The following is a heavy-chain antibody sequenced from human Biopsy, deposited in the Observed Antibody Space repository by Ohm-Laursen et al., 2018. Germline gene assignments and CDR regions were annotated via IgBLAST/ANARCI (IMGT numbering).Heavy chain of an antibody. Sequence: SETLSLTCTVSGVSISTYYWSWIRQSPGRGLEWIAHIYYSGSTDYNPSLKSRVTISLDTSKNQFSLKLSSVTAADTAIYYCAREAIGVATAFDIWGQGTMVTVSS. CDR1: GVSISTYY. CDR2: IYYSGST. V-gene: IGHV4-59*01. CDR3: AREAIGVATAFDI. J-gene: IGHJ3*02. D-gene: IGHD5-12*01.